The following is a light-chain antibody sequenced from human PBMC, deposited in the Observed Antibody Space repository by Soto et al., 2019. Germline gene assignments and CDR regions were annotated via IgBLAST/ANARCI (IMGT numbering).Light chain of an antibody. CDR3: MQGTHWPPYT. V-gene: IGKV2-30*02. Sequence: DVVMTQSPLSLPVTLGQPASISCRSSQSLVHSDGNTYLNWFQQRPGQSPRRLIYKVSNRDSGVPDRFSGSRSGTNFPLKISRVEAEDVGVYYCMQGTHWPPYTFGQGTKLEIK. J-gene: IGKJ2*01. CDR2: KVS. CDR1: QSLVHSDGNTY.